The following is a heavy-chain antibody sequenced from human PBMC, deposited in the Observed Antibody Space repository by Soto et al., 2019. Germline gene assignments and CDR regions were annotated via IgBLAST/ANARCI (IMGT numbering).Heavy chain of an antibody. J-gene: IGHJ4*02. CDR2: ISGSGGST. CDR3: AAQGARGLYYFDY. CDR1: GFTFSTYS. Sequence: EVHLLESGGGLVQPGGSLGLSCVASGFTFSTYSMSWVRHAPGRGLEWVSGISGSGGSTNYADSVKGRFTISRDNSKNTVYLQMNSLRADDTAVYYCAAQGARGLYYFDYWGQGTLVTVSS. V-gene: IGHV3-23*01. D-gene: IGHD1-26*01.